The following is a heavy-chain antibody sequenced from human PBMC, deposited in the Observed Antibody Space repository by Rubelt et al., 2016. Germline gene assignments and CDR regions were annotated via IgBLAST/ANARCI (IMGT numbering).Heavy chain of an antibody. CDR1: FSDYG. V-gene: IGHV3-7*03. Sequence: FSDYGMHWVRQAPGKGLEWVANIKPDGSEQYYVDSVKGRFTISRDNPNKSLYLQMKSLRAEDTAIYYCAKDFPSNTASDYWGQGTLVTVSS. CDR2: IKPDGSEQ. D-gene: IGHD5-18*01. J-gene: IGHJ4*02. CDR3: AKDFPSNTASDY.